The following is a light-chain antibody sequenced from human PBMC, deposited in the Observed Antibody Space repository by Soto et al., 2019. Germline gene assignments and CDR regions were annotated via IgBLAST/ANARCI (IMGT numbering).Light chain of an antibody. V-gene: IGKV1-5*03. CDR2: KAS. Sequence: DIQMTQSPSTLSGSVGARVTITFRASQTISSWLAWYQQKPGKAPKLLIYKASTLKSGVPSRFSGSGSGTEFTLTISSLQPDDFATDYCQHYNSYSEAFGKGTKVDLK. CDR3: QHYNSYSEA. J-gene: IGKJ1*01. CDR1: QTISSW.